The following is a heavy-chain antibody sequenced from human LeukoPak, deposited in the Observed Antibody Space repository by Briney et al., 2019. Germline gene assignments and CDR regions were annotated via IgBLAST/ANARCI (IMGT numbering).Heavy chain of an antibody. CDR2: INHSGST. V-gene: IGHV4-34*01. CDR3: VTYYFDSSGPKKNY. D-gene: IGHD3-22*01. J-gene: IGHJ4*02. CDR1: GGSFNGYY. Sequence: SETLSLTCAVYGGSFNGYYWSWIRQPPGKGLEWIGEINHSGSTNYNPSLKSRVTISVDTSKKQFSLKLSSVTAADTAVYYCVTYYFDSSGPKKNYWGQGTLVTVSS.